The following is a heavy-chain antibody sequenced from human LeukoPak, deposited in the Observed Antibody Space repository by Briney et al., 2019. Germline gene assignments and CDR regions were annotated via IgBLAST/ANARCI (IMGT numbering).Heavy chain of an antibody. CDR1: GGSVSSGSYY. CDR3: ARVGGSGWHAFDI. Sequence: SETLSLTCTVSGGSVSSGSYYWSWIRQPPGKGLEWIGYIYYSGSTNYNPPLKSRVTISVDTSKNQFSLKLSSVTAADTAVYYCARVGGSGWHAFDIWGQGTMVTVSS. J-gene: IGHJ3*02. CDR2: IYYSGST. D-gene: IGHD6-19*01. V-gene: IGHV4-61*01.